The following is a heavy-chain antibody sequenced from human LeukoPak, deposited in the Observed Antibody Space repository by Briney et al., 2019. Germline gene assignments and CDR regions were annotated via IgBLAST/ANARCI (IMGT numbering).Heavy chain of an antibody. V-gene: IGHV3-23*05. CDR1: GFNFSSYG. CDR2: TDT. J-gene: IGHJ4*02. D-gene: IGHD5-24*01. Sequence: QPGGSLRLSCVASGFNFSSYGMSWVRQPPGKGLECVSTTDTHYAESVKGRFTISRDNSKNTLYLQLNNLRVDDTALYYCARLGRAYNWFFSDFWGQGTRVTVSS. CDR3: ARLGRAYNWFFSDF.